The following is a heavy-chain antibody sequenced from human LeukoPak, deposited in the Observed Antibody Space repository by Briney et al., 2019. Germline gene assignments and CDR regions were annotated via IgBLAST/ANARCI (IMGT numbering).Heavy chain of an antibody. CDR1: GYTFTSYG. CDR2: ISAYNGNT. J-gene: IGHJ4*02. D-gene: IGHD3-3*01. CDR3: ARDLHYDFWSGYLFDY. Sequence: ASVKVSCKASGYTFTSYGISWVRQAPGQGLEWMGWISAYNGNTNYAQKLQGRVTMTTDTSTSTAYMELRSLRSDDPAVYYCARDLHYDFWSGYLFDYWGQGTLVTVSS. V-gene: IGHV1-18*01.